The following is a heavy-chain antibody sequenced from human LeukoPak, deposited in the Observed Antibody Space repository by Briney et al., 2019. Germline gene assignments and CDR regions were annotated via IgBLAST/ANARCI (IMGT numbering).Heavy chain of an antibody. CDR3: AKDSYYYDTSGYDYFDY. V-gene: IGHV3-23*01. D-gene: IGHD3-22*01. CDR1: GFTFSTYA. J-gene: IGHJ4*02. Sequence: PGGSLRLSCAASGFTFSTYAMSWVRQAPGKGLEWVSTISGSGGSTYYADSVKGRFTISRDNSKNTLYLQMNSLRAVDTAVYYCAKDSYYYDTSGYDYFDYWGQGTLVTVSS. CDR2: ISGSGGST.